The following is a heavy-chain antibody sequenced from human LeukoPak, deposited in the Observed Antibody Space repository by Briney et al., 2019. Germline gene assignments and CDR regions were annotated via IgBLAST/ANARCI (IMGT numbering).Heavy chain of an antibody. Sequence: GGSLRLSCAASGFTFSRFWMAWVRQAPGKGLEWVSVISGSGGTTSYADSVKGRFTISRDNSKNTLYLQMNSLRVEDSALYYCAKGQWELVYYYGMDVWGQGTTVTVSS. CDR2: ISGSGGTT. CDR1: GFTFSRFW. V-gene: IGHV3-23*01. D-gene: IGHD4-23*01. J-gene: IGHJ6*02. CDR3: AKGQWELVYYYGMDV.